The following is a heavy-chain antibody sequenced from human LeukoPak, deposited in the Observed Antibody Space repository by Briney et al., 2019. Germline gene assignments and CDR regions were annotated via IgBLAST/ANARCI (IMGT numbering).Heavy chain of an antibody. J-gene: IGHJ1*01. D-gene: IGHD6-13*01. CDR1: GGTFSSYA. V-gene: IGHV1-69*05. Sequence: ASVKVSCKASGGTFSSYAISWVRQAPGQGLEWMGRIIPIFGTANYAQKFQGRVTITTDESTSTAYMELSSLRSEDTAVYYCALTVSSSWYGYFQHRGQGTLVTVSS. CDR3: ALTVSSSWYGYFQH. CDR2: IIPIFGTA.